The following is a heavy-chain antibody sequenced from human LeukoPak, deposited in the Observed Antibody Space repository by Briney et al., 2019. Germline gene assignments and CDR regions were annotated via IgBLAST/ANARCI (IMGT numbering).Heavy chain of an antibody. CDR3: ARDGSGSYYGGGLRYYYYYMDV. D-gene: IGHD3-10*01. CDR2: IIPIFGTA. J-gene: IGHJ6*03. V-gene: IGHV1-69*13. CDR1: GGTFSGYA. Sequence: SVKVSCTASGGTFSGYAISWVRQAPGQGLEWMGGIIPIFGTANYAQKFQGRVTITADESTSTAYMELSSLRSEDTAVYYCARDGSGSYYGGGLRYYYYYMDVWGKGTTVTISS.